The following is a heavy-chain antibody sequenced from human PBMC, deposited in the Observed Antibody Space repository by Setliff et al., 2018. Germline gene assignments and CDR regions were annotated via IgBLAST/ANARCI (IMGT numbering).Heavy chain of an antibody. CDR2: INHSGST. CDR1: GGSISSHY. CDR3: TVYNTGSSKDHY. Sequence: SETLSLTCTVSGGSISSHYWSWIRQPPGKGLEWIGEINHSGSTNYNPSLKSRVTISVDTSKSQFSLKLSSVTAADTALYYCTVYNTGSSKDHYWGQGTPVTVSS. J-gene: IGHJ4*02. D-gene: IGHD2-8*02. V-gene: IGHV4-34*01.